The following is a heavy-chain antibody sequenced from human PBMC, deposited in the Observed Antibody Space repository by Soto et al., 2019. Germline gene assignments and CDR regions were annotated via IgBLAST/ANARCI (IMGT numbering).Heavy chain of an antibody. Sequence: QVQLVQSGAEVKKPGSSVNVSCKASGGTFSSYAISWVRQAPGQGLAWRGGIIPILGTANYAQKFQGRVTITADESTSTAYKELSSLRSEDTAVYYCASGDYDFWSGPGGGMDVWGQVTTVTVSS. J-gene: IGHJ6*02. D-gene: IGHD3-3*01. CDR1: GGTFSSYA. CDR2: IIPILGTA. CDR3: ASGDYDFWSGPGGGMDV. V-gene: IGHV1-69*12.